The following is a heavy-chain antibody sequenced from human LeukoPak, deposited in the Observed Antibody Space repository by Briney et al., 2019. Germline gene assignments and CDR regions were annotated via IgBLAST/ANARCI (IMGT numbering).Heavy chain of an antibody. J-gene: IGHJ4*02. V-gene: IGHV4-39*07. CDR1: GGSISSSSYY. CDR3: ARAQSRGYSYGPFDY. Sequence: TSSETLSLTCTVSGGSISSSSYYWGWIRQPPGKGLEWIGSMDDSGSTYYHPSLKSRVTISVDTSKNQFSLKLSSVTAADTAVYYCARAQSRGYSYGPFDYWGQGTLVSVSS. CDR2: MDDSGST. D-gene: IGHD5-18*01.